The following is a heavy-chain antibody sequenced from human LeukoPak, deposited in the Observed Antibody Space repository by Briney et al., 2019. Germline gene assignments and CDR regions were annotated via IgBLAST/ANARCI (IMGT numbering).Heavy chain of an antibody. CDR2: ICYTGNT. Sequence: SETLSLTCAVSGGSISSTKTCGDWIRQPPGKGMEWIGTICYTGNTYYKPSLKSRVTISVDSSKNQFSLKLSSVTAADTAVYYCARLSRSITIFGVVTANWFDPWGQGTLVTVSS. D-gene: IGHD3-3*01. V-gene: IGHV4-39*01. J-gene: IGHJ5*02. CDR1: GGSISSTKTC. CDR3: ARLSRSITIFGVVTANWFDP.